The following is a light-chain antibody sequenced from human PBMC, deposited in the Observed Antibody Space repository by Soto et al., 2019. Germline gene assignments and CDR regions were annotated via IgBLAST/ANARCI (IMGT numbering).Light chain of an antibody. CDR3: QQSYSTPYT. CDR2: DAS. V-gene: IGKV1-5*01. J-gene: IGKJ2*01. CDR1: QSINNW. Sequence: DIQMTQSPSTLSASVGDRVTITCRASQSINNWLAWYQQKPGKAPKFLIYDASNLESGVPSRFSGSGSGTDFTLTISSLQPEDFATYYCQQSYSTPYTFGQGTKVDTK.